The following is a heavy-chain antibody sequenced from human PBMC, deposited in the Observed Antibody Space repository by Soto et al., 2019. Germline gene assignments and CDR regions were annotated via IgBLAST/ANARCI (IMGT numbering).Heavy chain of an antibody. CDR3: ARQMNWFDT. V-gene: IGHV5-51*01. J-gene: IGHJ5*02. Sequence: EVQLVQSGAEVKKPGESLKVSCEASGYIFTTYAIGWVRQMPGKGLEWVGLIHPGDSDARYSPSSQGQVTISADKSISTAYLQWNSLKASDTAMYYCARQMNWFDTWGQGTLVIVSS. CDR1: GYIFTTYA. CDR2: IHPGDSDA.